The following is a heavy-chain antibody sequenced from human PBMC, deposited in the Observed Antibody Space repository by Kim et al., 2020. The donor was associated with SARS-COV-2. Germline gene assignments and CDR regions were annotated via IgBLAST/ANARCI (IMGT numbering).Heavy chain of an antibody. CDR2: MNANSGNT. V-gene: IGHV1-8*01. J-gene: IGHJ6*02. CDR1: GYTFTSYD. CDR3: ARGEEKVYYYTMDV. Sequence: ASVNVSCKASGYTFTSYDITWVRQASGQGLEWMGWMNANSGNTGYAQNFQGRVTMTRNTSISTAYLELRSLGSDDTAVYYCARGEEKVYYYTMDVWGQGT.